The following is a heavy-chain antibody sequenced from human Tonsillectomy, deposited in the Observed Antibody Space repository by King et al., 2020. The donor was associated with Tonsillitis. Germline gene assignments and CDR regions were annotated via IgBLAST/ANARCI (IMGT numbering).Heavy chain of an antibody. D-gene: IGHD3-22*01. CDR1: GFTFSDYY. V-gene: IGHV3-11*05. CDR3: ARDSDHYDSSGYLGMDV. J-gene: IGHJ6*04. Sequence: VQLVESGGGLVKPGGSLRLSCAASGFTFSDYYMSWIRQAPGKGLEWGSYISSSSSYTNYADSVKGRFTISRDNGKNSLYLQMNSLRVEDTAVYYCARDSDHYDSSGYLGMDVWGKGTTVSVSS. CDR2: ISSSSSYT.